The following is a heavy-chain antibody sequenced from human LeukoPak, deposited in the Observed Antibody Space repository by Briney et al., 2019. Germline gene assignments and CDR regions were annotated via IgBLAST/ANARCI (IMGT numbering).Heavy chain of an antibody. J-gene: IGHJ4*02. CDR2: IYYSGIT. D-gene: IGHD6-19*01. CDR1: GFTFRNAW. CDR3: ARHGSRAVAGYFDY. Sequence: PGGSLRLSCAASGFTFRNAWMSWIRQSPGKGLEWIGYIYYSGITYYNPSLTSRVTISVDTSKNQFSLRLTSVTAADTAVYYCARHGSRAVAGYFDYWGQGTLVTVSS. V-gene: IGHV4-59*08.